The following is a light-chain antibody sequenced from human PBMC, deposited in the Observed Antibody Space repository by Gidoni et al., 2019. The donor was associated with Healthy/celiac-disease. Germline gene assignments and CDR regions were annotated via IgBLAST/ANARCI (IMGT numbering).Light chain of an antibody. J-gene: IGKJ1*01. CDR2: GAS. V-gene: IGKV3-20*01. Sequence: EIVLTQSPGTLSLSPGERATLPCRASQSVGSNSLAWYQQKPGQAPRLLMYGASSRATGIPDRFSGSGSGTDFALTISRLEPEDFAVYYCQQYGSSSWTFXQXTKVXIK. CDR3: QQYGSSSWT. CDR1: QSVGSNS.